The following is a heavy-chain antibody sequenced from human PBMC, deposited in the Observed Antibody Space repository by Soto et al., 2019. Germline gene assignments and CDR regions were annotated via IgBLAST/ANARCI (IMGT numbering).Heavy chain of an antibody. V-gene: IGHV3-73*01. CDR1: GFSFSVSA. CDR2: IRSKANSYAT. J-gene: IGHJ4*02. Sequence: EVPLVESGGGLVQPGGSLKLSCAASGFSFSVSAMHWVRQASGKGLEWVGRIRSKANSYATTYGASVKDRFTISREDSKNTAYLQMNSLKTEDTAVYYCTSVAALSRGEYWGQGTLVTVSS. D-gene: IGHD6-19*01. CDR3: TSVAALSRGEY.